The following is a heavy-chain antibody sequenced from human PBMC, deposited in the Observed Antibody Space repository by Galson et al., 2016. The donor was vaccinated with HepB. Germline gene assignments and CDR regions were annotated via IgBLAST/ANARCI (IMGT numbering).Heavy chain of an antibody. V-gene: IGHV3-7*03. D-gene: IGHD1-26*01. CDR3: ARDRGWVNGLDV. CDR2: IKQDGSEK. J-gene: IGHJ6*02. CDR1: GFTISTYF. Sequence: SLRLSCAAPGFTISTYFMTWVRQAPGMGLEWLANIKQDGSEKNYVDSVKGRFTISRDNARNSLYLQINSLRAEDTAVYYCARDRGWVNGLDVWGQGTTVTVAS.